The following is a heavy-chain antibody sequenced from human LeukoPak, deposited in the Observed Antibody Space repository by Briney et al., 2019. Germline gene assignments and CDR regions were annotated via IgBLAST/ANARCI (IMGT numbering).Heavy chain of an antibody. Sequence: GGSLNPSCAAPDLTASTNYRSWFGKPPGGGRQWVSVIFSGGITTYADSVKGRFTISRDNSKNTLYLQMNNLRVEDTAVYYCARYSLTYAGLDHWGQGTLVTVSS. CDR3: ARYSLTYAGLDH. J-gene: IGHJ4*02. CDR2: IFSGGIT. CDR1: DLTASTNY. D-gene: IGHD3-9*01. V-gene: IGHV3-66*01.